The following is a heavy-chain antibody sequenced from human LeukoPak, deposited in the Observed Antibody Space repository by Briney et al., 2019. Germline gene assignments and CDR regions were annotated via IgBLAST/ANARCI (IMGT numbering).Heavy chain of an antibody. CDR3: ARDERWNYPRFDY. Sequence: ASVKVSCKASGYTFTSYDINWVRQATGQGLEWMGYMNPNSGNTGYAQKFQGRVSMTWDTSMGTAYMELSSLRSEDTAVYYCARDERWNYPRFDYWGQGTLVTVSS. J-gene: IGHJ4*02. CDR1: GYTFTSYD. D-gene: IGHD1-7*01. CDR2: MNPNSGNT. V-gene: IGHV1-8*01.